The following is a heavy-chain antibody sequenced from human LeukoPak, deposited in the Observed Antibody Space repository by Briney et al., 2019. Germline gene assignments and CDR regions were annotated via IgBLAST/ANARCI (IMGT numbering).Heavy chain of an antibody. J-gene: IGHJ4*01. D-gene: IGHD3-16*01. CDR2: ISGSGGST. Sequence: GVSLRLSCAASGFTFSTYAMSWVRQAPRKGLEWVSLISGSGGSTYYADSLKGPFTISRDNVKNTMSLQMNSLRADDTALCYVSKERLTTTXFDSWG. CDR1: GFTFSTYA. V-gene: IGHV3-23*01. CDR3: SKERLTTTXFDS.